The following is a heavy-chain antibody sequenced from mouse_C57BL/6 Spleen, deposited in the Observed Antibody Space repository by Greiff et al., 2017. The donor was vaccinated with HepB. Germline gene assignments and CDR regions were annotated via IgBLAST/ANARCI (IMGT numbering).Heavy chain of an antibody. V-gene: IGHV5-17*01. CDR3: ARERDYDGIYYYSMDD. CDR2: ISSGSSTI. CDR1: GFTFSDYG. Sequence: EVKLVESGGGLVKPGGSLKLSCAASGFTFSDYGMHWVRQAPEKGLEWVAYISSGSSTIYYADTVKGRFTITRDNAKNTQFLQMTSLRSEDTAMYYCARERDYDGIYYYSMDDWGQGTSVTVSS. J-gene: IGHJ4*01. D-gene: IGHD2-4*01.